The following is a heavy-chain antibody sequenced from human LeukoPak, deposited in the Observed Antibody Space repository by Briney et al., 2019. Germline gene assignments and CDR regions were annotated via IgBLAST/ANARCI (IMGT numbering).Heavy chain of an antibody. CDR3: ARGALRYFDWLFQADFDY. Sequence: SETLSLTCAVYGGSFSGYYWSWIRQPPGKGLEWIGEINHSGSTNYNPSLKSRVTISVDTSKNQFSLNLSSVTAADTAVYYCARGALRYFDWLFQADFDYWGQGTLVTVSS. D-gene: IGHD3-9*01. J-gene: IGHJ4*02. CDR2: INHSGST. V-gene: IGHV4-34*01. CDR1: GGSFSGYY.